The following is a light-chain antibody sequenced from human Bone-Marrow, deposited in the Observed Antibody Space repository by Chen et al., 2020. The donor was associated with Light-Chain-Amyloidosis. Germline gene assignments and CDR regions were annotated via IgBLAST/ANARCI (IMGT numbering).Light chain of an antibody. J-gene: IGLJ2*01. Sequence: QSVLTQPPSVSGAPGQGVTISCTGSSSDIGAGYDVHWYQQLPGTAPKLLFYGNSNRPSGVPDRFSGSKSGTSASLAITGLQAEDEADYYCQSYDSSLSGSVFGGGTKLTVL. V-gene: IGLV1-40*01. CDR2: GNS. CDR1: SSDIGAGYD. CDR3: QSYDSSLSGSV.